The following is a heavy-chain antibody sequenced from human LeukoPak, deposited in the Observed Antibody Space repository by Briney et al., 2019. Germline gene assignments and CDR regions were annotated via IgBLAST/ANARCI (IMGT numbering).Heavy chain of an antibody. D-gene: IGHD3-9*01. J-gene: IGHJ5*02. Sequence: ASETLSLTCTVSGGSISSSSYYWGWIRQPPGKGLEWIGSIYYSGSTYYNPSPKSRVTISVDTSKNQFSLKLSSVTAADTAVYYCARRSGRGVLRYFDWLRGDVNWFDPWGQGTLVTVSS. CDR1: GGSISSSSYY. V-gene: IGHV4-39*01. CDR2: IYYSGST. CDR3: ARRSGRGVLRYFDWLRGDVNWFDP.